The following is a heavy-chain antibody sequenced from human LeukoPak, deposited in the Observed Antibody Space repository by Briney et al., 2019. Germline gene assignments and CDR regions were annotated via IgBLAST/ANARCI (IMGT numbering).Heavy chain of an antibody. J-gene: IGHJ4*02. V-gene: IGHV3-9*01. Sequence: PGGSLRLSCAASGFTFDDYAMHWVRQRPGKGLEWVSVIDWNSGNIGYADSVKGRFTISRDNAKNSLFLQMNSLRAEDTAVYFCARERLLLYAMDCWGQGSLVTVSS. CDR3: ARERLLLYAMDC. D-gene: IGHD2-8*01. CDR1: GFTFDDYA. CDR2: IDWNSGNI.